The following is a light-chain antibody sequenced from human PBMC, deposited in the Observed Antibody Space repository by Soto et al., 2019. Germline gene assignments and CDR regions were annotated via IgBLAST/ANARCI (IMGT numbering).Light chain of an antibody. CDR1: QSVSVDY. V-gene: IGKV3-20*01. Sequence: EIVLTQTPGTLSLSPGEGATLSFSASQSVSVDYLAWYQSKPGQAPRLLIHGASYRATGIPDRFSGSGSGTDSSLTIGRLEPEDFAVYYCQQYLITPWTFGQGTKVDIK. CDR2: GAS. CDR3: QQYLITPWT. J-gene: IGKJ1*01.